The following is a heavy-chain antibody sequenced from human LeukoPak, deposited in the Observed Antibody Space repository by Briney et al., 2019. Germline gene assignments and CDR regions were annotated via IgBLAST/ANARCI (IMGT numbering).Heavy chain of an antibody. J-gene: IGHJ4*02. CDR2: IYYSGST. CDR3: ARLSSGYKTNFDY. CDR1: GGSISSYY. V-gene: IGHV4-59*08. Sequence: SETLSLTCTVSGGSISSYYWSWIRQPPGKGLEWLGYIYYSGSTNYNPSLKSRVTISVDTSKNQFSLKLSSVTAADTAVYYCARLSSGYKTNFDYWGQGTLVTVSS. D-gene: IGHD3-22*01.